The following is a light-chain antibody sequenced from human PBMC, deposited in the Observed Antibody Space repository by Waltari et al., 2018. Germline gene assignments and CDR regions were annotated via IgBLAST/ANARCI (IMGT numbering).Light chain of an antibody. CDR3: AAWDDSLNGWV. J-gene: IGLJ3*02. CDR1: SSNIGSNT. CDR2: SNN. V-gene: IGLV1-44*01. Sequence: QSVLTQPPSASGTPGQRVTISCSGSSSNIGSNTVNWYQQLQGTAPKLLIYSNNKRPSGVPYRFSGPKSGTSASLAIIVLQAADEADYYCAAWDDSLNGWVFGGGTKLTVL.